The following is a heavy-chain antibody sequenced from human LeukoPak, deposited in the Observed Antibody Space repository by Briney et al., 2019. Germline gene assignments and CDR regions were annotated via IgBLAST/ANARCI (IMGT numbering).Heavy chain of an antibody. V-gene: IGHV4-4*07. J-gene: IGHJ5*02. CDR3: ARSDRAVAGAWGWFDP. Sequence: SETLSLTCTVSGGSISSFYWSWIRKSAGKGLEWIGRIYTTGSTNYNPSLKSRVTMSVDTSKNQFSLKLSSVTAADTAVYYCARSDRAVAGAWGWFDPWGQGTLVTVSS. CDR1: GGSISSFY. CDR2: IYTTGST. D-gene: IGHD6-19*01.